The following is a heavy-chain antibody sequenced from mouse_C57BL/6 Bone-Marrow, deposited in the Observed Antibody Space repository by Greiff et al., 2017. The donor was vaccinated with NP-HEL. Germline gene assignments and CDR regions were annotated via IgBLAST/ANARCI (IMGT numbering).Heavy chain of an antibody. Sequence: EVQLVESGGGLVKPGGSLKLSCAASGFTFSDYGMHWVRQAPEKGLEWVAYISSGSSTIYYADTVKGRFTISRDNAKNTLFLQMTSMRSEDTAMYYCARERRYGNSLDYWGQGTTLTVSS. V-gene: IGHV5-17*01. D-gene: IGHD2-1*01. CDR2: ISSGSSTI. CDR1: GFTFSDYG. CDR3: ARERRYGNSLDY. J-gene: IGHJ2*01.